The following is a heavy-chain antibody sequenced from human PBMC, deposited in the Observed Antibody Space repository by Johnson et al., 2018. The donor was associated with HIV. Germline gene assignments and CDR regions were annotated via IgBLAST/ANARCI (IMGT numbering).Heavy chain of an antibody. V-gene: IGHV3-30*18. CDR1: GFTFSSYG. CDR2: ISYDGSYK. D-gene: IGHD6-13*01. Sequence: QVQLVESGGGVVQPGRSLRLSCAASGFTFSSYGMHWVRQAPGKGLEWVAVISYDGSYKFYADSVKGRFTISRDNSNNILYLQMNSLRVEDTAVYYCAKVAVATAAGGVALDIWGQGTLVTVSS. CDR3: AKVAVATAAGGVALDI. J-gene: IGHJ3*02.